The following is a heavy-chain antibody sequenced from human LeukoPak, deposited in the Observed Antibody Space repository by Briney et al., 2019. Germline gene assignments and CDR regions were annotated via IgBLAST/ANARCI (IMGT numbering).Heavy chain of an antibody. Sequence: SETLSLTCTVSGGSISSSSYYWSWIRQPPGKGLEWIGYIYYSGSTNYNPSLKSRVTISVDTSKNQFSLKLSSVTAADTAVYYCARLWLPANFDYWGQGTLVTVSS. CDR3: ARLWLPANFDY. CDR2: IYYSGST. V-gene: IGHV4-61*01. D-gene: IGHD5-18*01. J-gene: IGHJ4*02. CDR1: GGSISSSSYY.